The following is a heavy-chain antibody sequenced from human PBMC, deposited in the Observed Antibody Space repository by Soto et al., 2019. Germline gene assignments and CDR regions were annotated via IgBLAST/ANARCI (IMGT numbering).Heavy chain of an antibody. J-gene: IGHJ4*01. CDR3: ASPAAPDETTGSYYFAH. D-gene: IGHD6-13*01. CDR2: VHPGDSDG. Sequence: GESLKISWMASGYSFTNYWIGWVRQLPGKGLEVMGIVHPGDSDGRYSPSFQGHVTISADKSINTAYLEWSSLTSSDTAVYYCASPAAPDETTGSYYFAHWGHGTL. V-gene: IGHV5-51*01. CDR1: GYSFTNYW.